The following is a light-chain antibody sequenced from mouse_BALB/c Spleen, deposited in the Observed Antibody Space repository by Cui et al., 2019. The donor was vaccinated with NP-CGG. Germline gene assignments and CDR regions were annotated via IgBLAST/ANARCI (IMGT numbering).Light chain of an antibody. J-gene: IGLJ1*01. Sequence: QAVVTQESALTISPGETVIFTCRSSTGAVTTSNYANWVQEKPDHLFTGLIGGTNNRAPGVPARFSGSLIGDKAALTITGAQTEDEAIYFCALWYSNHWVFGGGTKLTVL. CDR3: ALWYSNHWV. CDR2: GTN. CDR1: TGAVTTSNY. V-gene: IGLV1*01.